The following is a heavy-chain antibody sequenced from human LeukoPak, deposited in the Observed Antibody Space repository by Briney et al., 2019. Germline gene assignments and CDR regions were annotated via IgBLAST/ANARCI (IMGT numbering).Heavy chain of an antibody. J-gene: IGHJ4*02. CDR3: ARDGITMRILEY. Sequence: GGSLRLSCATSGFTFSRYNMNWVRQAPGKGLEWVSSITSSSIYKYYADSMKGRFTISRDNAKNSLYLQMDSLRAEDTAVYYCARDGITMRILEYWGQGTLVTVPS. V-gene: IGHV3-21*01. CDR1: GFTFSRYN. CDR2: ITSSSIYK. D-gene: IGHD3-10*01.